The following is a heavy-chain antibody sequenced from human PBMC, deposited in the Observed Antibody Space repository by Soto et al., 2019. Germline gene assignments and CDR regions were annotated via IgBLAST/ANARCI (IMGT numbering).Heavy chain of an antibody. V-gene: IGHV3-33*01. CDR2: IWFDATIE. CDR3: ARPGGQLVPFDN. Sequence: QVQLVESGGGVVQPGRSLRLSCAASGFTFSSYDIHWVRQAPGKGLEWVASIWFDATIENYADSVKGRFTISRDNSKDTVYLQMSSLRVEDTAIYYCARPGGQLVPFDNWGPGTLVTVSS. D-gene: IGHD6-6*01. CDR1: GFTFSSYD. J-gene: IGHJ4*02.